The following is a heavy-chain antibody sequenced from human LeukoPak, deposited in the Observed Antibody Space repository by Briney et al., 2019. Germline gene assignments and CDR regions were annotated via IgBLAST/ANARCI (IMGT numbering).Heavy chain of an antibody. J-gene: IGHJ6*02. CDR1: GGSISRYY. Sequence: PSETLSLTCTVSGGSISRYYWSWIRQPPGKGLEWIGSIYYSGSTYYNPSLKSRVTISVDTSKNQFSLKLSSVTAADTAVYYCARHGVVLHYYYYGMDVWGQGTTVTVSS. D-gene: IGHD3-3*01. V-gene: IGHV4-59*05. CDR3: ARHGVVLHYYYYGMDV. CDR2: IYYSGST.